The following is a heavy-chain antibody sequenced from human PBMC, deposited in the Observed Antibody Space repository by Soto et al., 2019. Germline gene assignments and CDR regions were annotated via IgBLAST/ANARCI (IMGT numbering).Heavy chain of an antibody. D-gene: IGHD3-16*02. Sequence: QVQLQESGPGLVKPSQTLSRTCTVSGGSISSGGYYWSWIRQHPGKGLEWIGYIYYSGSTYYNPSLKSRVTISVDTSKNQFSLKLSSVTASDTAVYYCARGDKSMITFGGVIVPDYWGQGTLVTVSS. V-gene: IGHV4-31*03. CDR2: IYYSGST. CDR1: GGSISSGGYY. J-gene: IGHJ4*02. CDR3: ARGDKSMITFGGVIVPDY.